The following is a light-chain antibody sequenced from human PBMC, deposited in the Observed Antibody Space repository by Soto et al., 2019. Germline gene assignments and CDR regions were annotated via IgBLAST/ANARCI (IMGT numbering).Light chain of an antibody. CDR2: SAS. V-gene: IGKV3-15*01. CDR1: ESVSSN. Sequence: EIVMTQSPATLSVSQGERATLSCRASESVSSNLAWYQQKPGQAPRLLIYSASARATGIPARFSGSESGTEFTLTISSLQSEDCAVYYCQQYNKWPLTFGGGTKVEIK. CDR3: QQYNKWPLT. J-gene: IGKJ4*01.